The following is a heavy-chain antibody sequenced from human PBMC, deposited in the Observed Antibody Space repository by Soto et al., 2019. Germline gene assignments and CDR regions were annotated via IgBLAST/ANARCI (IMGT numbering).Heavy chain of an antibody. CDR1: GYSFSDYG. V-gene: IGHV1-18*04. D-gene: IGHD6-19*01. J-gene: IGHJ6*02. Sequence: QVQLVQSGAEVKKPGASLKVSCQASGYSFSDYGIAWVRQAPGQGLAWVGWISTYNGNTNYAQKFQGRVTMTTDTSANTAYMELRSLRSDDTAMYYCVRYRYSSGWYLGTGMDVWGQGTPVTVSS. CDR3: VRYRYSSGWYLGTGMDV. CDR2: ISTYNGNT.